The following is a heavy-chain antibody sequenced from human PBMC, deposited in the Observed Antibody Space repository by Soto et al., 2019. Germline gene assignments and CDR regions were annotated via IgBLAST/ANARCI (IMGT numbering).Heavy chain of an antibody. J-gene: IGHJ3*02. V-gene: IGHV4-39*01. CDR2: IYYSGST. Sequence: QLQLQESGPGLVKPSETLSLTCTVSGGSISSSSYYWGWIRQPPGKGLEWIGSIYYSGSTYYNPSLKSRVTISVDTSKNQFSLKLSSVTAADTAVYYCASSYYYDSSGRGPGAFDIWGQGTMVTVSS. D-gene: IGHD3-22*01. CDR1: GGSISSSSYY. CDR3: ASSYYYDSSGRGPGAFDI.